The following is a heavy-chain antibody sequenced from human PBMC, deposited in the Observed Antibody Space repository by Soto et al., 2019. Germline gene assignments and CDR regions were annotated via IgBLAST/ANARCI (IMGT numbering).Heavy chain of an antibody. CDR3: ARDGLNCSGGRCYEVRMDV. Sequence: GGSLRLSCAASGFTVSSKYMSWVRQAPGRGLEWVSLIYSGGSTSYADSVKGRFTISRDNSKNTLYLQMNSLRDEDTAVYYCARDGLNCSGGRCYEVRMDVQGRETTVT. D-gene: IGHD2-15*01. CDR1: GFTVSSKY. V-gene: IGHV3-66*01. J-gene: IGHJ6*03. CDR2: IYSGGST.